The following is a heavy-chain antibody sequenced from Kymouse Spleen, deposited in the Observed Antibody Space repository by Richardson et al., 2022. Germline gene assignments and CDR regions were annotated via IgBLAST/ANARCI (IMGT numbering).Heavy chain of an antibody. Sequence: QVQLVESGGGVVQPGRSLRLSCAASGFTFSSYGMHWVRQAPGKGLEWVAVIWYDGSNKYYADSVKGRFTISRDNSKNTLYLQMNSLRAEDTAVYYCARDLSGSGFDYWGQGTLVTVSS. CDR2: IWYDGSNK. CDR3: ARDLSGSGFDY. V-gene: IGHV3-33*01. D-gene: IGHD3-10*01. CDR1: GFTFSSYG. J-gene: IGHJ4*02.